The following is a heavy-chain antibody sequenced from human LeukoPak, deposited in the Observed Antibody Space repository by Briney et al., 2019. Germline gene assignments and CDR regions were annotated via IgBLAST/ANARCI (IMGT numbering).Heavy chain of an antibody. CDR2: ISAYNGNT. CDR3: ARHDFWSGYRYFDY. V-gene: IGHV1-18*04. J-gene: IGHJ4*02. Sequence: ASVKVSCKASGYTFTGYYMHWVRQAPGQGLEWMGWISAYNGNTNYAQKLQGRVTMTTDTSTSTAYMELRSLRSDDTAVYYCARHDFWSGYRYFDYWGQGTLVTVSS. D-gene: IGHD3-3*01. CDR1: GYTFTGYY.